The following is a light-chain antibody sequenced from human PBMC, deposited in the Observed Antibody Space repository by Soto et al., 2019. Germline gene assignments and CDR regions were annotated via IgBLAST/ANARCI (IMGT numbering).Light chain of an antibody. CDR3: QQSSSTPQT. J-gene: IGKJ4*01. V-gene: IGKV1-39*01. Sequence: DIQMTQSPSSLSASVGDRVTITCRASQSVGTYLSWYQQKQGKAPKLLINVASTLQSGVPSRFSGSGSGTDFTLAISSLQPEDFATYYCQQSSSTPQTFGGGTKVDSK. CDR1: QSVGTY. CDR2: VAS.